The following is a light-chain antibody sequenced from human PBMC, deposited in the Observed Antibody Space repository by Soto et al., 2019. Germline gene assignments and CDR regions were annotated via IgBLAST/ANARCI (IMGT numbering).Light chain of an antibody. CDR1: QSVSSSY. Sequence: EIVLTQSPGTLSLSPGERATLSCRASQSVSSSYLHWYQQKPGQAPRLLIYGASSMATGIPDRFSGSGSGTDFTLTISRLEPEDFAVYYCQQYGSSPSIPFGQGTRLEIK. J-gene: IGKJ5*01. CDR3: QQYGSSPSIP. CDR2: GAS. V-gene: IGKV3-20*01.